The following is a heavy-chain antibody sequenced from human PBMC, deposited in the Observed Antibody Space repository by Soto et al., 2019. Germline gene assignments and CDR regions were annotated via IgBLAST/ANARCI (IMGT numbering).Heavy chain of an antibody. CDR1: GYTFTDYY. CDR3: ARPKRYYGMDV. V-gene: IGHV1-2*02. CDR2: INPNSGGT. J-gene: IGHJ6*02. Sequence: ASVKVSCKASGYTFTDYYMHWVRQAPGQGLEWMGWINPNSGGTNYAQKFQGRVTMTRDTSISTAYMELSSVTAADTAVYYCARPKRYYGMDVWGQGTTVTVSS.